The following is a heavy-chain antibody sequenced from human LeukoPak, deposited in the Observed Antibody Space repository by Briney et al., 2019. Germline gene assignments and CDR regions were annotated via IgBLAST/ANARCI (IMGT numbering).Heavy chain of an antibody. D-gene: IGHD5-12*01. J-gene: IGHJ4*02. CDR1: GLTFSDYS. V-gene: IGHV3-21*01. CDR2: ISSSSSYI. Sequence: GESLRLSRAASGLTFSDYSTNWVRQAPAKGLEWVSSISSSSSYIFYADSVRGRFSISRDNAKNSLYLQMNSLRAEDTAVYYCARVQKSRKSVASAVDCWGQGTVVVVSS. CDR3: ARVQKSRKSVASAVDC.